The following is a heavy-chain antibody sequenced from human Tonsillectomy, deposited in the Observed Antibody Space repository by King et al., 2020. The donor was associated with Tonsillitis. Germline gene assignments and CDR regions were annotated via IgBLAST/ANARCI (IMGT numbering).Heavy chain of an antibody. CDR1: GFSLSNARLG. CDR2: IFSNDEK. CDR3: ARISAAGWVYYGMDV. Sequence: VTLKESGPALVKPTETLTLTCTVSGFSLSNARLGVSWIRQPPGKALEWLAFIFSNDEKSYSTSLKSRLTISKDTSKSQVVLTVTNVDPVDTATYYCARISAAGWVYYGMDVWGQGTTVTVSS. D-gene: IGHD6-13*01. V-gene: IGHV2-26*01. J-gene: IGHJ6*02.